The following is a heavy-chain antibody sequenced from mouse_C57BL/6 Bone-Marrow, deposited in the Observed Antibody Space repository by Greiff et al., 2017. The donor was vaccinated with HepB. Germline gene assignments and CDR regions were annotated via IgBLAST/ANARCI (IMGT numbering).Heavy chain of an antibody. CDR3: ARKDGYYVMDY. CDR2: SRNKANDYTT. D-gene: IGHD2-3*01. CDR1: GFTFSDFY. J-gene: IGHJ4*01. V-gene: IGHV7-1*01. Sequence: EVMLVESGGGLVQSGRSLRLSCATSGFTFSDFYMEWVRQAPGKGLEWIAASRNKANDYTTEYSASVKGRFIVSRDTSQSILYLQMNALRAEDTAIYYCARKDGYYVMDYWGQGTSVTVSS.